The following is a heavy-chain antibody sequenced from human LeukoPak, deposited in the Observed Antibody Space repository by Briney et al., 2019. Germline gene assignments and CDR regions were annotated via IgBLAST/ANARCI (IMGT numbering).Heavy chain of an antibody. CDR2: ISSSGSTI. D-gene: IGHD3-10*01. CDR3: ARDRGVYYYGSGSYGMDV. Sequence: PGGSLRLSCAASGFTFSSYEMNWVRQAPGKGLEWVSYISSSGSTIYYADSVKGRFTISRDNAKNSLYLQMNSLRAEDTAVYYCARDRGVYYYGSGSYGMDVWGQGTTVTVSS. V-gene: IGHV3-48*03. J-gene: IGHJ6*02. CDR1: GFTFSSYE.